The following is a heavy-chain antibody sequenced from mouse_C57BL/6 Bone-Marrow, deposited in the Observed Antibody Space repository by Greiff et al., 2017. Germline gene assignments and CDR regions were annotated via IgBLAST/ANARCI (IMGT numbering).Heavy chain of an antibody. CDR2: IDPSDSYT. Sequence: QVQLQQPGAELVMPGASVKLSCKASGYTFTSYWMHWVKQRPGKGLEWIGEIDPSDSYTNYNQKFKGKSTLTVDKSSSTAYMQLSSLTSEDSAVYYCARTWFDYWGQGTTLTVSS. CDR3: ARTWFDY. V-gene: IGHV1-69*01. J-gene: IGHJ2*01. CDR1: GYTFTSYW.